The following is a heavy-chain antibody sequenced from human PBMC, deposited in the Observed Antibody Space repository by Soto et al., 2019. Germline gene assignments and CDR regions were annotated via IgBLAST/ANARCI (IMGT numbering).Heavy chain of an antibody. CDR2: ISWNSGSI. CDR1: GFTFDDYA. CDR3: AKDRRDSSSWYYFDY. Sequence: GGSLRLSCAASGFTFDDYAMHWVRQAPGKGLEWVSGISWNSGSIGYADSVKGRFTISRDNAKNSLYLQMNSLRAEDTALYYCAKDRRDSSSWYYFDYWGQGTQVTVSS. J-gene: IGHJ4*02. D-gene: IGHD6-13*01. V-gene: IGHV3-9*01.